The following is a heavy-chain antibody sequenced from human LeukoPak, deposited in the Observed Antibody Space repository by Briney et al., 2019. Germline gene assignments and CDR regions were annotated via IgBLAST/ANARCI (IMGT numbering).Heavy chain of an antibody. CDR1: GGSFSGYY. CDR3: ARGRGIAARWGWFDP. CDR2: INHSGST. D-gene: IGHD6-6*01. J-gene: IGHJ5*02. Sequence: SETLSLTCAVYGGSFSGYYWSWIRQPPGKGLEWIGEINHSGSTNYNPSLKSRVTISVDTSKNQFSLKLSSVTAADTAVYYCARGRGIAARWGWFDPWGQGTLVTVSS. V-gene: IGHV4-34*01.